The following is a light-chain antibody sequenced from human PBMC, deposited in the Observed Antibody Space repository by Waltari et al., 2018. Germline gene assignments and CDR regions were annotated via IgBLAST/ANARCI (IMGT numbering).Light chain of an antibody. CDR1: SSNLGSFH. CDR2: HDT. J-gene: IGLJ2*01. Sequence: QSLLTQPPSVSGAPGQRVTIPCSGGSSNLGSFHVNWSRHLPGTVPKLLIYHDTNRPSGVPDRFSGSKSGTSASLAITGLQPEDEADYYCQSYDNNGRGAVLIGGGTKLTVL. CDR3: QSYDNNGRGAVL. V-gene: IGLV1-40*01.